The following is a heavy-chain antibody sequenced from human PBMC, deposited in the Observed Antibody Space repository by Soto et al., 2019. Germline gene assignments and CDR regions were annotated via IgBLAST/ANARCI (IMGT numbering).Heavy chain of an antibody. J-gene: IGHJ4*02. CDR1: GGSISSGDYY. CDR3: ARDLEVSFTMAV. CDR2: IYYSGST. V-gene: IGHV4-30-4*01. D-gene: IGHD3-10*01. Sequence: QVQLQESGPGLVKPSQTLSLTCTVSGGSISSGDYYWSWIRQPPGKGLEWIGYIYYSGSTSYKPSLKGRVTISGDTSKNQFSLKLSSVTAADTAVYYCARDLEVSFTMAVWGQGTLVTVSS.